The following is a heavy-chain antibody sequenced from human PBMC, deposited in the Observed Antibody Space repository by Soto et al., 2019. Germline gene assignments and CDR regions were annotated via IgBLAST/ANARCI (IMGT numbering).Heavy chain of an antibody. D-gene: IGHD2-15*01. Sequence: GASVKVSCKASGYTFTSYGISWVRQAPGQGLEWMGWISAYNGNTNYAQKLQGRVTMTTDTSTSTVYMELRSLRSEDTAVYYCARDRGYCSGGSCPLRYWGQGTLVTVSS. CDR1: GYTFTSYG. J-gene: IGHJ4*02. CDR3: ARDRGYCSGGSCPLRY. CDR2: ISAYNGNT. V-gene: IGHV1-18*01.